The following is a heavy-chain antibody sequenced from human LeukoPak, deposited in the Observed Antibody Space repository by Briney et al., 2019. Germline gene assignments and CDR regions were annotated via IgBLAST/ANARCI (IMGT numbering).Heavy chain of an antibody. D-gene: IGHD1-26*01. CDR3: ARDPPYSGNFDP. Sequence: ASVTVSCKASGYTFTSYDINWVRQAPGQGLEWMGWISAYNGNTNYAQKLQGRVTMTTDTSTSTAYMELRSLRSDDTAVYYCARDPPYSGNFDPWGQGTLVTVSS. CDR1: GYTFTSYD. J-gene: IGHJ5*02. CDR2: ISAYNGNT. V-gene: IGHV1-18*01.